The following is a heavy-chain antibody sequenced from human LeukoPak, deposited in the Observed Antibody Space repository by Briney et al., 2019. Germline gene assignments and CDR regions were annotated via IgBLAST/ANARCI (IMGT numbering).Heavy chain of an antibody. J-gene: IGHJ4*02. CDR1: GFTFSSYG. CDR2: ISYDGSNK. V-gene: IGHV3-30*18. D-gene: IGHD6-13*01. Sequence: GRSLRPSCAASGFTFSSYGMHWVRQAPGKGLEWVAVISYDGSNKYYADSVKGRFTISRDNSKNTLYLQMNSLRAEDTAVYYCAKGGYSSSWYGVSGYWGQGTLVTVSS. CDR3: AKGGYSSSWYGVSGY.